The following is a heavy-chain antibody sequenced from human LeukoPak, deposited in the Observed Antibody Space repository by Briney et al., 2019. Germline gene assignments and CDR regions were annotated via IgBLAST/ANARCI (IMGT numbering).Heavy chain of an antibody. J-gene: IGHJ4*02. Sequence: ASVKVSCKASGYTFTGYYMHWVRQAPGQGLEWMGWINPNSGDTKYAQKFQGRVTMTRDTSISTAYMELSRLRSDGTAVYYCATQRGSYLWGTDFDYWGKGTLVSVSS. V-gene: IGHV1-2*02. CDR1: GYTFTGYY. D-gene: IGHD3-16*01. CDR2: INPNSGDT. CDR3: ATQRGSYLWGTDFDY.